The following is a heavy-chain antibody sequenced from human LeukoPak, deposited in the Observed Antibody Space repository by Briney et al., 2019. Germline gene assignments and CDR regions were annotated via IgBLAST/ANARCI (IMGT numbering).Heavy chain of an antibody. CDR3: ARLYDSSGYYRD. V-gene: IGHV4-34*01. J-gene: IGHJ4*02. D-gene: IGHD3-22*01. Sequence: SETLSLTCAGYGGSFSGYYWSWLRQPPGKGLEWIGEINHSGSTNYNLSLKSRVTITADTSKNQFSLTLSSVTAADTAVYYCARLYDSSGYYRDWGQGTLVTVSS. CDR2: INHSGST. CDR1: GGSFSGYY.